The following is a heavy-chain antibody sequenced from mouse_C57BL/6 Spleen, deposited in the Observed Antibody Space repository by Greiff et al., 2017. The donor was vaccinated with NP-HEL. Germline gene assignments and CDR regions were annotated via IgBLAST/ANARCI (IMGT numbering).Heavy chain of an antibody. V-gene: IGHV5-17*01. Sequence: EVQLVESGGGLVKPGGSLKLSCAASGFTFSDYGMHWVRQAPEKGLEWVAYISSGSSTIYYADTVKGRFTISRDNAKNNLFLQMTSLRSEDTAMYYCAKTTVAGNFDVWGTGTTVTVSS. J-gene: IGHJ1*03. CDR1: GFTFSDYG. CDR3: AKTTVAGNFDV. D-gene: IGHD1-1*01. CDR2: ISSGSSTI.